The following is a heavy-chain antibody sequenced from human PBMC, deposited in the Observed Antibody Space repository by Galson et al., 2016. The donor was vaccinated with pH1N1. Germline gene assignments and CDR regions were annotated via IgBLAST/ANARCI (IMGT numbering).Heavy chain of an antibody. D-gene: IGHD2-2*01. J-gene: IGHJ6*03. CDR3: ARLGIPATLDYHYYMDV. CDR1: GYSFSTYW. V-gene: IGHV5-51*01. CDR2: IYPGDSDT. Sequence: QSGAEVKKPGESLKISCKGTGYSFSTYWVAWVRQMPGEGLEWMGIIYPGDSDTRYSPSFQGQVTISAAKSISPAYLQWSSLQASDTAMYFCARLGIPATLDYHYYMDVWGKGTTVTVSS.